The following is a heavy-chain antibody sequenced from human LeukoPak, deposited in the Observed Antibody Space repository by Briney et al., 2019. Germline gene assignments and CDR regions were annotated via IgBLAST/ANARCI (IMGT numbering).Heavy chain of an antibody. D-gene: IGHD3-3*01. J-gene: IGHJ4*02. CDR3: ARGFNDFWSGSQLEY. CDR2: ISYDGGKT. Sequence: GGSLRLACAASGFIFGGYAMHWVRQAPGKGLQWLAVISYDGGKTYYADSVEGRFTISRDNSKSTVYLEINSLRSEDTAIYYCARGFNDFWSGSQLEYWGQGTLVTVSS. V-gene: IGHV3-30-3*01. CDR1: GFIFGGYA.